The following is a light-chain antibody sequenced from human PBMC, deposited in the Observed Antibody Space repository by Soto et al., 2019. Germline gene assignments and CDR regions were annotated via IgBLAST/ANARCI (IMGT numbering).Light chain of an antibody. CDR1: ISDVGSHNL. J-gene: IGLJ1*01. Sequence: QSALTQPASVSGSPGQSITISCTGIISDVGSHNLVSWYQQHPGKAPKLIIYEVIKRPSGVSSRFSGSKSGNTASLTISGLQTDDEADYHCCSFAGSNPFPYVFGTGTKLTVL. V-gene: IGLV2-23*02. CDR2: EVI. CDR3: CSFAGSNPFPYV.